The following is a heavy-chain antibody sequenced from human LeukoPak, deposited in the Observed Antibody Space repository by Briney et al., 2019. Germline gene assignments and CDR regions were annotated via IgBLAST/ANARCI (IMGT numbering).Heavy chain of an antibody. CDR2: IYYSGST. J-gene: IGHJ4*02. CDR3: ATRISSSFLDY. D-gene: IGHD2-15*01. CDR1: SHYW. Sequence: SHYWMSWIRQPPGKGLEWIGSIYYSGSTYYNPSLKSRVTISVDTSKNQFSLKLSSVTAADTAVYYCATRISSSFLDYWGQGTLVTVSS. V-gene: IGHV4-39*07.